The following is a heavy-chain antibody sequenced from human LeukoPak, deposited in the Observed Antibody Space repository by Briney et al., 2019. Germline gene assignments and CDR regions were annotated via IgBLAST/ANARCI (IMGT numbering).Heavy chain of an antibody. CDR1: GFTFNSYG. CDR2: ISYDGSNK. V-gene: IGHV3-30*03. D-gene: IGHD3-22*01. CDR3: ATYSSLNRREFQY. Sequence: GRSLRLSCAASGFTFNSYGMHWVRQAPGKGLEWVATISYDGSNKYYADSVKGRFTISRDNAKSSLYLQMNSLRAEDTAVYYCATYSSLNRREFQYWGQGTLLTVSS. J-gene: IGHJ1*01.